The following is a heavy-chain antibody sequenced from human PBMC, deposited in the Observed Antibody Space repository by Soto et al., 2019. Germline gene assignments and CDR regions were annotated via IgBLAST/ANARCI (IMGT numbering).Heavy chain of an antibody. Sequence: SQTLSLTCAISGDSVSSNSAAWNWIRQSPSRGLEWLGRTYYRSKWYNDYAVSVKSRITINPDTSKNQFSLQLNSVTPEDTAVYYCARASQGYCSSTSCYVSGMGVWFDPWGQGTLVTVSS. CDR1: GDSVSSNSAA. J-gene: IGHJ5*02. D-gene: IGHD2-2*01. CDR2: TYYRSKWYN. V-gene: IGHV6-1*01. CDR3: ARASQGYCSSTSCYVSGMGVWFDP.